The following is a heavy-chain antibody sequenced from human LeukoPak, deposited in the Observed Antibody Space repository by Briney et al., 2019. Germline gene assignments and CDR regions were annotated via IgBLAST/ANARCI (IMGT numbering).Heavy chain of an antibody. Sequence: PGGSLRLSCAASGFTFSSYAMSWVRQAPGKGLEWASAISGSGGSTYYADSVKGRFTISRDNSKNTLYLQMNSLRAEDTAVYYCAKDLWAAAGTPSGDYWDQGTLVTVSS. D-gene: IGHD6-13*01. J-gene: IGHJ4*02. CDR2: ISGSGGST. CDR3: AKDLWAAAGTPSGDY. V-gene: IGHV3-23*01. CDR1: GFTFSSYA.